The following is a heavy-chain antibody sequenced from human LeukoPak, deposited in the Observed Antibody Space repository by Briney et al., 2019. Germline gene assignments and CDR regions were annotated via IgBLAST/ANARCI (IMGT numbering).Heavy chain of an antibody. J-gene: IGHJ6*02. CDR1: GFTFSSYA. V-gene: IGHV3-30*04. D-gene: IGHD3-10*01. CDR2: ISYDGSNK. CDR3: ASGLLWFGDLFYGMDV. Sequence: GGSLRLSCAASGFTFSSYAMHWVRQAPGKGLEWVAVISYDGSNKYYADSVKGRFTISRDNSKHTLYLQMNSLRAEDTAVYYCASGLLWFGDLFYGMDVWGQGTTVTFSS.